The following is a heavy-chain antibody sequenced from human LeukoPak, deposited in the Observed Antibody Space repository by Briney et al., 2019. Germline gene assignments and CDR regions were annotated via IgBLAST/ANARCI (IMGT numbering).Heavy chain of an antibody. CDR3: ARRPNYCSTSSCLDY. CDR2: ISASGDTT. J-gene: IGHJ4*02. V-gene: IGHV3-23*01. CDR1: GFTFTSYA. D-gene: IGHD2-2*01. Sequence: GGSLRLSCAASGFTFTSYAMSWVRQAPGKGLGWVSSISASGDTTYYADSVKDRFTISRDNSKNTLYVQMNSLRAEDTALYYCARRPNYCSTSSCLDYWGQGTLVTVSS.